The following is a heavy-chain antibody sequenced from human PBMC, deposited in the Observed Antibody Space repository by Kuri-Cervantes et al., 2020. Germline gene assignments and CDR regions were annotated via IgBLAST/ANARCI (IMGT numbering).Heavy chain of an antibody. CDR2: ISWNSGSI. V-gene: IGHV3-9*01. D-gene: IGHD6-13*01. J-gene: IGHJ3*02. Sequence: LSLTCAASGFTFSYYYMSGVRQAPGKGLEWVSGISWNSGSIGYADSVKGRFTISRDNAKNSLYLQMNSLRAEDTALYYCAKDSSSWYGNDAFDIWGQGTMVTVSS. CDR3: AKDSSSWYGNDAFDI. CDR1: GFTFSYYY.